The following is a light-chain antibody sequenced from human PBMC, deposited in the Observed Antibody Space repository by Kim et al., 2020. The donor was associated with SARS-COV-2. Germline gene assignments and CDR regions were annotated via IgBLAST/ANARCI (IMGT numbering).Light chain of an antibody. V-gene: IGLV3-1*01. CDR2: QDS. Sequence: VSPGKTASITCSGDKLGDKYASWYQQKPGRSPVLVIYQDSKRPSGIPERFSGSNSGNTATLTISGTQSMDEADYYCQAWDSSYVVFGGGTQLTVL. J-gene: IGLJ2*01. CDR1: KLGDKY. CDR3: QAWDSSYVV.